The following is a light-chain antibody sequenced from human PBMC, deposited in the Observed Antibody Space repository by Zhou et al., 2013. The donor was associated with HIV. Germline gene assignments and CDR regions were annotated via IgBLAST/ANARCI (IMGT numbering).Light chain of an antibody. V-gene: IGKV3-15*01. CDR2: DTS. CDR3: LQHNSLPQT. CDR1: QSISST. Sequence: EIVMTQSPGTLSVSPGERATVSCRASQSISSTLAWYQQKPGQAPKLLIYDTSTRATDIPARFSGSGSGTEFTLTISSLQLEDFATYYCLQHNSLPQTFGQGTKVEIK. J-gene: IGKJ1*01.